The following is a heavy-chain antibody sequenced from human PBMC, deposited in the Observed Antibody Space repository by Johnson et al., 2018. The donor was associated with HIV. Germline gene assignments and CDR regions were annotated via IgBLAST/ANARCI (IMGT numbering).Heavy chain of an antibody. CDR3: ARGPSGRWLQTDAFDI. V-gene: IGHV3-20*04. J-gene: IGHJ3*02. D-gene: IGHD5-24*01. CDR1: GFTFDDYG. CDR2: INWNGGST. Sequence: VQLVESGGGVVQPGRSLRLSCTASGFTFDDYGMNWVRQVPGQGLEWVSGINWNGGSTSYADSVKGRFTISRDNSKNTLYLQMNSLRAEDTAVYYCARGPSGRWLQTDAFDIWGQGTMVTVSS.